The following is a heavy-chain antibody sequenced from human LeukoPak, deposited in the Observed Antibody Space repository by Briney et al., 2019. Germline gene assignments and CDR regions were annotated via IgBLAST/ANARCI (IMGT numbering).Heavy chain of an antibody. J-gene: IGHJ4*02. V-gene: IGHV3-7*01. D-gene: IGHD2-15*01. CDR1: GFIFSNYW. CDR2: IKQDESAK. CDR3: ARDQTPFY. Sequence: GGSLRLSCAASGFIFSNYWMSWVRQAPGKGLEWVANIKQDESAKYYVDSVKGRFTISRDNAKNSLYLQMNSLRAEDTAVYYCARDQTPFYWGQGSLVTVSS.